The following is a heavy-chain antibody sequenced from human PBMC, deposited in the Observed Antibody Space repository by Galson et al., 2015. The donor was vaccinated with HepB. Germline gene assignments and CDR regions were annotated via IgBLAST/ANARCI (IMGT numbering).Heavy chain of an antibody. CDR1: GFTFSNAW. Sequence: SLRLSCAASGFTFSNAWMNWVRQAPGKGLEWVGRIKSKTDGGTTDYAAPVKGRFTISRDDSKNTLYLQMNSLKTEDTAVYYCTTDGAGMDCGGDCYSFRGAFFDYWGQGTLVTVSS. V-gene: IGHV3-15*07. CDR3: TTDGAGMDCGGDCYSFRGAFFDY. CDR2: IKSKTDGGTT. D-gene: IGHD2-21*01. J-gene: IGHJ4*02.